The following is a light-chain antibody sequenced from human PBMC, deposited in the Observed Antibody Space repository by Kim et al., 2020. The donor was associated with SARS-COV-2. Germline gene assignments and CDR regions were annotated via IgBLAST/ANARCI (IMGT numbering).Light chain of an antibody. Sequence: QYALTQPRSVSGSPGQSVTLSCTGTYTDIGRYNYVSWYQLHPGKAPKLIMYDVTRRPSGVPDRFSGSKSANTASLTISGLQTEDEADYYCCSYAGSTTFVVFGGGTKLTVL. V-gene: IGLV2-11*01. CDR1: YTDIGRYNY. CDR3: CSYAGSTTFVV. CDR2: DVT. J-gene: IGLJ2*01.